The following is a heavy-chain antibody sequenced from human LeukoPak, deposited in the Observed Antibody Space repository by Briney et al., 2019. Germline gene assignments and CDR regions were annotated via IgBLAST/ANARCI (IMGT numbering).Heavy chain of an antibody. V-gene: IGHV4-59*01. CDR1: GGSISSYY. J-gene: IGHJ4*02. CDR2: IYYSGST. CDR3: ARGVLRYFDWSYFDY. D-gene: IGHD3-9*01. Sequence: SETLSLTCTVSGGSISSYYWSWIRQPPGKGLEWIGYIYYSGSTSYNPSLKSRVTISVDTSKNQFSLKLSSVTAADTAVYYCARGVLRYFDWSYFDYWGQGTLVTVSS.